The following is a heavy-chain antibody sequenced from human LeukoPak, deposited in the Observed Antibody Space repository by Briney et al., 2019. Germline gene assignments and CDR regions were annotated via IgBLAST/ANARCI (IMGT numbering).Heavy chain of an antibody. CDR1: GFTFSDYS. D-gene: IGHD2-2*01. CDR2: VGISSGNT. Sequence: GGSLRLSCAASGFTFSDYSMNWDRQAPGKGLEWISYVGISSGNTKYADSVKGRFTISGDKAKNSLYLQMNSLRVEDTAVYYCARDTKYALDNWGQGTLVTVSS. CDR3: ARDTKYALDN. J-gene: IGHJ4*02. V-gene: IGHV3-48*01.